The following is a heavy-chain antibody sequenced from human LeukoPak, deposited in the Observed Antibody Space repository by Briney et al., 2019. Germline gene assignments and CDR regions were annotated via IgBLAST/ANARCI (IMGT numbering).Heavy chain of an antibody. CDR2: IYYSGST. D-gene: IGHD2-2*01. CDR3: ARGVGPASYYYYYYMDV. Sequence: SETLSLTCAVYSGSFSGYYWSWIRQPPGKGLEWIGYIYYSGSTNYNPSLKSRVTISVDTSKNQFPLKLSSVTAADTAVYYCARGVGPASYYYYYYMDVWGKGTTVTVSS. J-gene: IGHJ6*03. V-gene: IGHV4-59*01. CDR1: SGSFSGYY.